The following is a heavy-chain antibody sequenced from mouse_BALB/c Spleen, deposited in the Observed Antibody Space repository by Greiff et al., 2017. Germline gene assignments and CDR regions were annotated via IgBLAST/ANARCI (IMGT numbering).Heavy chain of an antibody. CDR2: IDPENGNT. CDR1: GFNIKDYY. Sequence: EVQLQESGAELVRPGALVKLSCKASGFNIKDYYMHWVKQRPEQGLEWIGWIDPENGNTIYDPKFQGKASITADTSSNTAYLQLSSLTSEDTAVYYCASYGSSLDYWGQGTTLTVSS. V-gene: IGHV14-1*02. CDR3: ASYGSSLDY. J-gene: IGHJ2*01. D-gene: IGHD1-1*01.